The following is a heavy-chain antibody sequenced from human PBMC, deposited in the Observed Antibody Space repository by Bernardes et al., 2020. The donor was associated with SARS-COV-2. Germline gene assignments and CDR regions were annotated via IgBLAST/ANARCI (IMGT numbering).Heavy chain of an antibody. CDR3: ARDPWGDSVPQNYWYFDI. V-gene: IGHV4-31*03. Sequence: SKTLSLTCSVSGASISSGGYYWSWIRQHPGKGLEWIGYMYYNGNAYYNPSLRSRVSISVDRSKNQFSLKLTSVTAADTAIYYCARDPWGDSVPQNYWYFDIWGRGTLVTVSS. D-gene: IGHD2-21*02. CDR2: MYYNGNA. CDR1: GASISSGGYY. J-gene: IGHJ2*01.